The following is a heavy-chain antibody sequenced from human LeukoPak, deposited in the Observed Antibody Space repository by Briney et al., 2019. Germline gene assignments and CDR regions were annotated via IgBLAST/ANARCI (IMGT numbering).Heavy chain of an antibody. CDR1: GYTFTGYY. D-gene: IGHD3-9*01. V-gene: IGHV1-18*04. J-gene: IGHJ4*02. CDR3: ARAGRYFDWLPYAYYFDY. Sequence: ASVKVSCKASGYTFTGYYMHWVRQAPGQGLEWMGWISAYNGNTNYAQKLQGRVTMTTDTSTSTAYMELRSLRSDDTAVYYCARAGRYFDWLPYAYYFDYWGQGTLVTVSS. CDR2: ISAYNGNT.